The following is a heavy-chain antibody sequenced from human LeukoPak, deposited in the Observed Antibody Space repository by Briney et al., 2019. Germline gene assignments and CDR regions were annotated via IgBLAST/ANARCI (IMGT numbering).Heavy chain of an antibody. V-gene: IGHV4-39*07. CDR3: ARDTYYYDSSGYSEVTLPDY. J-gene: IGHJ4*02. Sequence: PSETLSLTCTVSGGSISSSSYYWGWIRQPPGKGLEWIGSIYYSGSTYYNPFLKSRVTISLYTSKNQFSLKLSSVTAADTAVYYCARDTYYYDSSGYSEVTLPDYWGQGTLVTVSS. D-gene: IGHD3-22*01. CDR2: IYYSGST. CDR1: GGSISSSSYY.